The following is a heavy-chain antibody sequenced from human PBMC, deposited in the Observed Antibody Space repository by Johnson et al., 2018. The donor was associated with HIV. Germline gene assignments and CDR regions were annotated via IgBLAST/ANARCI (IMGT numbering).Heavy chain of an antibody. V-gene: IGHV3-30*03. Sequence: QVQLVESGGGVVQPGGSLRLSCAASGFTFSSYGMHWVRQAPGKGLEWMAVISYDGNNKDYPDSVKGRFTISRDNSKNTLCLQMNSLRDEDTAVYYCARGGKRVMAAFDIWGQGTMVTVSS. D-gene: IGHD3-16*01. CDR1: GFTFSSYG. CDR3: ARGGKRVMAAFDI. J-gene: IGHJ3*02. CDR2: ISYDGNNK.